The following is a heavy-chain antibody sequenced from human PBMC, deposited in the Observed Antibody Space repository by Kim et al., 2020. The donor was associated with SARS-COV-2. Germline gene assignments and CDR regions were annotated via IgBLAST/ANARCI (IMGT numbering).Heavy chain of an antibody. CDR3: ARCLVFGELSNWFDP. CDR1: GGSISSSSYY. Sequence: SETLSLTCTVSGGSISSSSYYWGWIRQPPGKGLEWIGSIYYSGSTYYNPSLKSRVTISVDTSKNQFSLKLSSVTAADTAVYYCARCLVFGELSNWFDPWGQGTLVTVSS. CDR2: IYYSGST. J-gene: IGHJ5*02. D-gene: IGHD3-10*02. V-gene: IGHV4-39*01.